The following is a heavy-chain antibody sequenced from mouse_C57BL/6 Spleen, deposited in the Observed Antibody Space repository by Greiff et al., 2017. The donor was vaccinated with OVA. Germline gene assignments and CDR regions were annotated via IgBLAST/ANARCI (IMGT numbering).Heavy chain of an antibody. V-gene: IGHV1-53*01. CDR3: ARDPYYGSRDWYFEV. CDR2: INPSNGGT. Sequence: QVQLQQPGTELVKPGASVKLSCKASGYTFTSYWMHWVKQRPGQGLEWIGNINPSNGGTNYNEKFKSKATLTVDKSSSTAYMQLSSLTSEDSAVYYCARDPYYGSRDWYFEVWGTGTTVTVSS. D-gene: IGHD1-1*01. J-gene: IGHJ1*03. CDR1: GYTFTSYW.